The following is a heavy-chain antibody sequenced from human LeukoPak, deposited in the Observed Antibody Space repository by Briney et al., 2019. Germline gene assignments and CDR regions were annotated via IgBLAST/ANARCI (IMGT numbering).Heavy chain of an antibody. CDR3: AQRRRDAFDI. Sequence: SGPTLVKPTQTLTLTCTFSGFSLSTSGVGVGWIHQPPGKALKWLALIYWNDDKRYSPSLTSRLTITKHTSKNQVVLTMTNMDPVDTATYYCAQRRRDAFDIWGQGTMVTVSS. CDR2: IYWNDDK. V-gene: IGHV2-5*01. J-gene: IGHJ3*02. CDR1: GFSLSTSGVG.